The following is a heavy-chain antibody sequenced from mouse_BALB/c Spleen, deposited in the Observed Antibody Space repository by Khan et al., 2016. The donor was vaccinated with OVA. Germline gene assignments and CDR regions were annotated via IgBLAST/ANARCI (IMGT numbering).Heavy chain of an antibody. Sequence: VQLQESGAELVRPGASVKLSCKASGYTFTSYWMNWVKQRPGHGLEWIGRIDPSDSETHYNQMFKDKVTLTVDKSSSTAYLQLSSLTSEDSAVYYCARREKYGYDPSWFAYWGQGTLVTVSA. CDR1: GYTFTSYW. CDR2: IDPSDSET. V-gene: IGHV1-61*01. CDR3: ARREKYGYDPSWFAY. D-gene: IGHD2-2*01. J-gene: IGHJ3*01.